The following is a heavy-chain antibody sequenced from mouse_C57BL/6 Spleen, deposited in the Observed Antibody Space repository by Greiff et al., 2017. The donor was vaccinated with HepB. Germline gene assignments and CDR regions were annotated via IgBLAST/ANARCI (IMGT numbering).Heavy chain of an antibody. CDR3: ARDAVFYDYDENSFAMDH. CDR1: GFTFSDFY. D-gene: IGHD2-4*01. Sequence: EVQLVESGGGLVQSGRSLRLSCATSGFTFSDFYMEWVRQAPGKGLEWIAASRNKANDYTTEYSASVKGRFIVSRDTSQSILYLQMNALRAEDTAIYYCARDAVFYDYDENSFAMDHWGQGTSVTVSS. J-gene: IGHJ4*01. V-gene: IGHV7-1*01. CDR2: SRNKANDYTT.